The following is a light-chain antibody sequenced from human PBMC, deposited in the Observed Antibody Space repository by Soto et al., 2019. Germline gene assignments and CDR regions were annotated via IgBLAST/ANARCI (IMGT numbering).Light chain of an antibody. Sequence: SVLTQSPRTLCFSQGERETRCCRASQSVSRSYLAWYQQKPGQAPRLLIYGASSRATGIPDRFSGSGSGTDFTLAISRLEPEDFAVYYCQQYGSSPRAFAGGAKVDIK. CDR1: QSVSRSY. CDR2: GAS. J-gene: IGKJ4*01. CDR3: QQYGSSPRA. V-gene: IGKV3-20*01.